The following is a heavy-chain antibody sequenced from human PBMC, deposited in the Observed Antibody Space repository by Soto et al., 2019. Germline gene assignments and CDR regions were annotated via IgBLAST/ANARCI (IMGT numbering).Heavy chain of an antibody. J-gene: IGHJ4*02. CDR1: GYTFTGYY. Sequence: GASVKVSCKASGYTFTGYYMHWVRQAPGQGLEWMGWINPNSGGTNYAQKFQGRVTMTRDTSISTAYMELSRLRSDDTAVYYCARDLVDTAMVGLDYWGQGTLVTVSS. V-gene: IGHV1-2*02. D-gene: IGHD5-18*01. CDR3: ARDLVDTAMVGLDY. CDR2: INPNSGGT.